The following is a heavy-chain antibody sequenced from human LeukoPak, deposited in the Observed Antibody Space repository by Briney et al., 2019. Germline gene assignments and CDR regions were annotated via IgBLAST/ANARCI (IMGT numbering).Heavy chain of an antibody. CDR2: ISGNHRT. J-gene: IGHJ4*02. CDR1: GFTFSSYG. D-gene: IGHD3-10*01. Sequence: GGSLRLSCAASGFTFSSYGMTWVRQAPGKGLEWVSIISGNHRTYYAVSVKGRFTISRDNSKNTLYLQMNSLRAEDTALYYCAKDRAGRFGESEEDWGQGTLVTVSS. CDR3: AKDRAGRFGESEED. V-gene: IGHV3-23*01.